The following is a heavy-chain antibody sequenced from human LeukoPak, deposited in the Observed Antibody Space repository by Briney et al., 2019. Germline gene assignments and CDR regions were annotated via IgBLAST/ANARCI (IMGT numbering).Heavy chain of an antibody. CDR3: AGGSTRPDF. V-gene: IGHV4-59*01. CDR1: GDSISSYY. Sequence: SETLSLTCPVSGDSISSYYWSWIRQPPGKGLEWIGYGHYSGSTNYNPSLKSRVTMSVDTSKNQFSLKLSSVTAADTAVYYCAGGSTRPDFWGQGTLVTVSS. D-gene: IGHD6-6*01. CDR2: GHYSGST. J-gene: IGHJ4*02.